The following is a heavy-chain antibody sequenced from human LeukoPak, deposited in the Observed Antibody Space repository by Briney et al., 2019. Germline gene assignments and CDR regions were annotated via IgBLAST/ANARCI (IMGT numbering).Heavy chain of an antibody. J-gene: IGHJ6*04. D-gene: IGHD2-21*02. CDR1: GFTFSSYG. CDR2: IWYDESNK. CDR3: ARDREYCGGDCYSDYYYGMDV. Sequence: GRSLRLSCAASGFTFSSYGMHWVRQAPGKGLEWVAVIWYDESNKYYADSVKGRFTISRDNSKDTLYLQMNSLRAEDTAVYYCARDREYCGGDCYSDYYYGMDVWGKGTTVTVSS. V-gene: IGHV3-33*01.